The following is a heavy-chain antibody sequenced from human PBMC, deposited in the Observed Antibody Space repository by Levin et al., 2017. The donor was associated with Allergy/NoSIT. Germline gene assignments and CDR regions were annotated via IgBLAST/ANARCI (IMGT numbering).Heavy chain of an antibody. D-gene: IGHD1-14*01. CDR2: ILYDGSNE. V-gene: IGHV3-30*18. J-gene: IGHJ4*02. Sequence: PGGSLRLSCAASGFTFSNYGMHWVRQAPGKGLEWMAVILYDGSNEYYADSVKGRFTISRDNSKNTMYLHMNSLRAEDTAVYYCAKVTGFDYFDSWGQGTLVTVSA. CDR3: AKVTGFDYFDS. CDR1: GFTFSNYG.